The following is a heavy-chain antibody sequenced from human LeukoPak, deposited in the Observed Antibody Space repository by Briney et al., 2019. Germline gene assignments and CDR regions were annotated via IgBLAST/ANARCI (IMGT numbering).Heavy chain of an antibody. Sequence: GGSLRLSCAASGFTFSSYGMHWVRQAPGKGLEWVAFIRYDGSNKYYADSVKGRFTISRDNSKSTLYLQMNSLRAEDTAVYYCAKSFSGGSCYCHFDYWGQGTLVTVSS. V-gene: IGHV3-30*02. CDR3: AKSFSGGSCYCHFDY. CDR1: GFTFSSYG. J-gene: IGHJ4*02. CDR2: IRYDGSNK. D-gene: IGHD2-15*01.